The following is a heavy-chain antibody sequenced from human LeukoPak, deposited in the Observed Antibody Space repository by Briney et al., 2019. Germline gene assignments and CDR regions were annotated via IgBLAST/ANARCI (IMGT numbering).Heavy chain of an antibody. J-gene: IGHJ4*02. Sequence: ASVEVSCKASGYTFTSYGISWVRQAPGQGREWMGWISAYNGNTNYAQKLHGRVTMTTATSTSTAYMELRSLRSDDTAVYYCARDYAPLLPAANDYWGQGTLVTVSS. CDR1: GYTFTSYG. CDR2: ISAYNGNT. D-gene: IGHD2-2*01. V-gene: IGHV1-18*01. CDR3: ARDYAPLLPAANDY.